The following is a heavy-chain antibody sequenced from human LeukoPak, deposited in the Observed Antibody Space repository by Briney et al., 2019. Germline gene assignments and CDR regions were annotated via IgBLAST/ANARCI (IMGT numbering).Heavy chain of an antibody. CDR3: ARAVHYYYYMDV. Sequence: GGSLRLSCAASGFTFSSYGMHWVRQAPGKGLEWVAVISYDGSDKYYADSVKGRFTISRDNSKNSLYLQMNSLRAEDTAVYYCARAVHYYYYMDVWGKGTTVTVSS. V-gene: IGHV3-30*03. J-gene: IGHJ6*03. CDR2: ISYDGSDK. CDR1: GFTFSSYG.